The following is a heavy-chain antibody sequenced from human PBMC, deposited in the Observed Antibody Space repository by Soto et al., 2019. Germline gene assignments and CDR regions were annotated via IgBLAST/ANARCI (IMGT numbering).Heavy chain of an antibody. V-gene: IGHV2-5*02. CDR3: ACAGDYDLLSFDH. CDR2: IYWDDDE. J-gene: IGHJ4*02. CDR1: GFSLTSHHMG. Sequence: QITLRESGPALVRPAQTLTLTCTFSGFSLTSHHMGVAWIRQPPVKAMEWLALIYWDDDERFNPYLKDSLAISKDTSKNQVVLTMNNMVPLDTATCFCACAGDYDLLSFDHWGPGTLVTVSS. D-gene: IGHD4-17*01.